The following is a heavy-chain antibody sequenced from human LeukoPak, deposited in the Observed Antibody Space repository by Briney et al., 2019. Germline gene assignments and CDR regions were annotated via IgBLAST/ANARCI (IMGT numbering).Heavy chain of an antibody. CDR1: GFTFSSYS. CDR2: ISSSSSYI. J-gene: IGHJ4*02. Sequence: GGSLRLSCATSGFTFSSYSMTSVRQAPAKGLEWVSSISSSSSYIYYPDSVKGRFTNSRNNAKISLYLQRNSLRAEDTAVYYCARSFGGQGHWGQGTLVTVSS. D-gene: IGHD4-23*01. CDR3: ARSFGGQGH. V-gene: IGHV3-21*01.